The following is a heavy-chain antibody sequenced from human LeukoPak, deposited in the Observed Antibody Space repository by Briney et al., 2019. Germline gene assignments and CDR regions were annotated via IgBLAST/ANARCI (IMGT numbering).Heavy chain of an antibody. D-gene: IGHD6-13*01. CDR3: ARGGVAASGASDI. CDR2: INPSGGRT. J-gene: IGHJ3*02. Sequence: ASVKVSCKASGYTFNSFYMHWVRLAPGQGLEWMGIINPSGGRTSYAQKFQDRVTVTRDTSTSTLYMELRSLRSEDTAVYYCARGGVAASGASDIWGQGTMVTVTS. V-gene: IGHV1-46*02. CDR1: GYTFNSFY.